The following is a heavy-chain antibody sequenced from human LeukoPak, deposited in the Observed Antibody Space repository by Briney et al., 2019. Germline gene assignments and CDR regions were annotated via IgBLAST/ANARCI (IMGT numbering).Heavy chain of an antibody. D-gene: IGHD4-17*01. V-gene: IGHV3-7*01. J-gene: IGHJ6*02. CDR3: ARDDYGDYGPYYYYGMDV. CDR1: GFTFSSYW. CDR2: IKQDGSEK. Sequence: PGGSLRLSCVASGFTFSSYWMSWVRQAPGKGLEWVANIKQDGSEKYYVDSVKGRFTISRDNAKNSLYLQMNSLRAEDTAVYYCARDDYGDYGPYYYYGMDVWGQGTTVTVSS.